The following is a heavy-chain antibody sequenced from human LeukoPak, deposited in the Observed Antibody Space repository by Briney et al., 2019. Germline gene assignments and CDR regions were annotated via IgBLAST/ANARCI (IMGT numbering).Heavy chain of an antibody. V-gene: IGHV1-69*05. CDR3: ARDPDCTNGVCLNPVGAFDI. D-gene: IGHD2-8*01. CDR1: GGCLSTYV. CDR2: IIPIFGTT. J-gene: IGHJ3*02. Sequence: SVKVSCKAFGGCLSTYVISWVRQAPGQGLEWMGAIIPIFGTTNYAQKFQGRVTITTDESTSTAYMELSSLRSEDTAVYYCARDPDCTNGVCLNPVGAFDIWGQGTMVTVSS.